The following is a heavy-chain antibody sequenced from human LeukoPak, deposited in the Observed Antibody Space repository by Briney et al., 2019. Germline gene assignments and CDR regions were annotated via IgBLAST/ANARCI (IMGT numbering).Heavy chain of an antibody. CDR3: ARVNSYYYDSSGYYIFDY. V-gene: IGHV4-4*07. Sequence: PSETLSLTCTVSGGSISSYYWSWIRQPVGKGLEWIGRIYTSGSTNYNPSLKSRVTMSVDTSKNQFSLKLSSVTAADTAVYYCARVNSYYYDSSGYYIFDYWGQGTLVTVSS. J-gene: IGHJ4*02. CDR1: GGSISSYY. CDR2: IYTSGST. D-gene: IGHD3-22*01.